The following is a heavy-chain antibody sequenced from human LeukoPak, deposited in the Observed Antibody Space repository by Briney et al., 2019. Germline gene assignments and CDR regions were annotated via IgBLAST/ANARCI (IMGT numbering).Heavy chain of an antibody. CDR1: GFIFSSYS. CDR2: ISSSSSTI. V-gene: IGHV3-48*01. J-gene: IGHJ4*02. D-gene: IGHD6-13*01. Sequence: GGSLRLSCAASGFIFSSYSMNWVRQAPGKGLEWVSYISSSSSTIYYADSVKGRFTISRDNAKNSLYLQMNSLRAEDTAVYCCARDPEQQLVPDFDYWGQGTLVTVSS. CDR3: ARDPEQQLVPDFDY.